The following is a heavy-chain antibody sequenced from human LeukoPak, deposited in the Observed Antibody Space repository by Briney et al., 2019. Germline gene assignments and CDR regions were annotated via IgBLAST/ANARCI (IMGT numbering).Heavy chain of an antibody. CDR2: TYHRSKWYN. CDR3: ARNHGSSFDY. CDR1: GDSVSSNSVA. V-gene: IGHV6-1*01. Sequence: SQTLSLTCAISGDSVSSNSVARNWIRQSPSRGLEWLGRTYHRSKWYNDYAVSVKSRMTVNPDTSKNQFSLQLNSVSPEDTAVYYCARNHGSSFDYWGQGILVTVSS. J-gene: IGHJ4*02. D-gene: IGHD5-24*01.